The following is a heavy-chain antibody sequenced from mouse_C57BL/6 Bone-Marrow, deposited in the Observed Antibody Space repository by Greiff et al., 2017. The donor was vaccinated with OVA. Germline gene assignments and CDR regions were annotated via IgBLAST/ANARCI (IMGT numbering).Heavy chain of an antibody. CDR1: GYTFTSYW. Sequence: QVQLQQPGAELVKPGASVKLSCKASGYTFTSYWMHWVKQRPGQGLEWIGMIHPNSGSTNYNEKFKSKATLTVDKSSSTAYMQLSSLTSEDSAVYYYARENYGSSYKAMDYWGQGTSVTVSS. V-gene: IGHV1-64*01. CDR3: ARENYGSSYKAMDY. J-gene: IGHJ4*01. CDR2: IHPNSGST. D-gene: IGHD1-1*01.